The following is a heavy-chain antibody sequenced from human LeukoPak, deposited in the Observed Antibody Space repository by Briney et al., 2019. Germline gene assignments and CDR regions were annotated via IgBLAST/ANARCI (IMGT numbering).Heavy chain of an antibody. Sequence: GASVKVSCKASGYTFTSYGISWVRQAPGQGLEWMGWISAYNGNTNYAQQLQGRVTMTTDTSTSTAYMELRSLRSDDTAVYYCARDGLYSGSYPSPGYWGQGTLVTVSS. D-gene: IGHD1-26*01. J-gene: IGHJ4*02. CDR1: GYTFTSYG. CDR3: ARDGLYSGSYPSPGY. CDR2: ISAYNGNT. V-gene: IGHV1-18*01.